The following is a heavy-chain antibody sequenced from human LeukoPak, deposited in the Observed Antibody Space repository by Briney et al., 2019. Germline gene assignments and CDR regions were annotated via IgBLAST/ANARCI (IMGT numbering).Heavy chain of an antibody. CDR3: AYLNSHAFDI. V-gene: IGHV3-7*01. Sequence: PGGSLRLSCAASGFTFSSYWTSWVRQAPGKGLEWVANVKQDGSEKNYVDSVKGRFSISRDNAKNSLYLQMNSVRGEDTAVYYCAYLNSHAFDIWGQGTVVTVSS. CDR2: VKQDGSEK. J-gene: IGHJ3*02. D-gene: IGHD1-7*01. CDR1: GFTFSSYW.